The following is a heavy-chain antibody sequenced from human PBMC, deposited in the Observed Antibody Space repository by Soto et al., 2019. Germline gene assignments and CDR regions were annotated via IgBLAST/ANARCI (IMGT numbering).Heavy chain of an antibody. CDR1: GFTFSSYI. CDR2: ISGTGGTT. D-gene: IGHD2-15*01. V-gene: IGHV3-23*01. J-gene: IGHJ4*02. CDR3: AKRTANPGLCSSGSCYSLDY. Sequence: EVELLEFGGGLVQPGGSLRLSCAASGFTFSSYIMTWVRQAPGKGLEWVSAISGTGGTTDYADSVKGRFTISRDNSKNTLYLHMNSLRAEDTAVYYCAKRTANPGLCSSGSCYSLDYWGQGTLVTVSS.